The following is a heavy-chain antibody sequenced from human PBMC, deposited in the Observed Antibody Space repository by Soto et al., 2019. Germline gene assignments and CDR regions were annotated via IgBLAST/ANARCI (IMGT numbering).Heavy chain of an antibody. J-gene: IGHJ4*02. Sequence: GASVKVSCKASVYTLSSHYMVWVRQAPGQGLEWMGIINTSGGSTDYAQKFQGRLTMTRDTSTNTVYMELSSLRSEDTAVYYCASLEITGYWGQGTQVTVSS. V-gene: IGHV1-46*01. CDR2: INTSGGST. D-gene: IGHD3-16*01. CDR3: ASLEITGY. CDR1: VYTLSSHY.